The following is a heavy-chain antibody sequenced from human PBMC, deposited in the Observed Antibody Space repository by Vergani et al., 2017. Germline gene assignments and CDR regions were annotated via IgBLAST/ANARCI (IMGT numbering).Heavy chain of an antibody. D-gene: IGHD2-21*02. CDR1: GESFPNYY. CDR2: INHSGSI. CDR3: ARVTKLSDPGHYYFYHYMDV. Sequence: QVQLQQWGAGLLKPSETLSLKCAVYGESFPNYYWSWIRQPPGKGLEWIGEINHSGSINYSPSLKSGASISIDTSKKQFSLIVSSVTAADTAVYYCARVTKLSDPGHYYFYHYMDVGGKGTTVTF. V-gene: IGHV4-34*02. J-gene: IGHJ6*03.